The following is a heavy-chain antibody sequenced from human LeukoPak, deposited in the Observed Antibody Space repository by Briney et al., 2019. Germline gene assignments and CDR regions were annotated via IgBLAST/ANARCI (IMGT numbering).Heavy chain of an antibody. V-gene: IGHV4-59*01. CDR3: ARSIAVAVFRTQGWFDP. Sequence: SETLSLTCTVSGGSISSYYWNWIRQPPGKGLEWIGYIYYSGSTNYNPSLKSRVTISVDTSKNQFSLKLSSVTAADTAVYYCARSIAVAVFRTQGWFDPWGQGTLVTVSS. CDR1: GGSISSYY. D-gene: IGHD6-19*01. J-gene: IGHJ5*02. CDR2: IYYSGST.